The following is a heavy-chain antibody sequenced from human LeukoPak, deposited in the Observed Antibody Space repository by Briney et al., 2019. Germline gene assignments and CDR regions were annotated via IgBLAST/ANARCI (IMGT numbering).Heavy chain of an antibody. Sequence: SETLSLTCTVSGGSIHTYYWSWIRQPAGKGLEWIGRIYSTGITTYNPSLKGRVTMSVDTSKNQFSLKLSSVTAADTAVYYCARPQSGLGWFDPWGQGILVTVSS. CDR3: ARPQSGLGWFDP. V-gene: IGHV4-4*07. CDR1: GGSIHTYY. J-gene: IGHJ5*02. CDR2: IYSTGIT.